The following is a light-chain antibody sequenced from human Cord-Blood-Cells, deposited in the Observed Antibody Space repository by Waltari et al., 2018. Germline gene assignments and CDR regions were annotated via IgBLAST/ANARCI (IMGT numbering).Light chain of an antibody. CDR3: QQYNNWPPGT. V-gene: IGKV3-15*01. Sequence: EIVMTQPPATLSVSPGDRATLSCRASQRVSSNLAWYQQKPGQAPRLLIYGASTRANGIPARFSGSGSGTEFTLTISSLQSEDFAVYYCQQYNNWPPGTFGQGTKLEIK. J-gene: IGKJ2*01. CDR1: QRVSSN. CDR2: GAS.